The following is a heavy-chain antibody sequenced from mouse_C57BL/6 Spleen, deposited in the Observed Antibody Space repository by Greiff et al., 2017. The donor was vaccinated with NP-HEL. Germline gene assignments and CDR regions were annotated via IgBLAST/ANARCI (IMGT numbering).Heavy chain of an antibody. CDR1: GFNIKDYY. CDR2: IDPEDGET. Sequence: EVKLMESGAELVKPGASVKLSCTASGFNIKDYYMHWVKQRNEQGLEWIGRIDPEDGETKYAPKFQGKATITANTSSNTAYLHLSSLTSEDTAVYYCARGLGDYWGQGTTLTVSS. J-gene: IGHJ2*01. V-gene: IGHV14-2*01. CDR3: ARGLGDY. D-gene: IGHD4-1*01.